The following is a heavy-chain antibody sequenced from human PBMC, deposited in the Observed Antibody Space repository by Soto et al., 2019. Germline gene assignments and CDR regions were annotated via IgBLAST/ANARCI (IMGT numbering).Heavy chain of an antibody. V-gene: IGHV1-2*04. CDR2: INPNSGGT. Sequence: QVQLVQSGAEVKKPGASVKVSCKASGYTFTGYYMHWVRQAPGQGLEWMGWINPNSGGTNYAQKFQGWVTMTRDTSISTAYMELSRLRSDDTAVYYCARGPSNWNDANYYYMDVWGKGTTVTVSS. CDR1: GYTFTGYY. J-gene: IGHJ6*03. D-gene: IGHD1-1*01. CDR3: ARGPSNWNDANYYYMDV.